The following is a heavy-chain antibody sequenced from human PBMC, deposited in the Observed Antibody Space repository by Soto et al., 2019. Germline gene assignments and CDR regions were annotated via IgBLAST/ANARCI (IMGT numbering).Heavy chain of an antibody. CDR3: AMAPDGYSSGWYKHFPSY. CDR1: GGTFSSYT. CDR2: IIPILGIA. D-gene: IGHD6-19*01. Sequence: GASVKVSCKASGGTFSSYTISWVRQAPGQGLEWMGRIIPILGIANYAQKFQGRVTITADKSTSTAYMELSSLRPEDTAVYYCAMAPDGYSSGWYKHFPSYWGQGTLVTVSS. V-gene: IGHV1-69*02. J-gene: IGHJ4*02.